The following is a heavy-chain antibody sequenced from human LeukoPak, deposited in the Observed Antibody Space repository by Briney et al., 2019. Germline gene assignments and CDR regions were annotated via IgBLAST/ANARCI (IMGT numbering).Heavy chain of an antibody. CDR1: GFTFSSYW. V-gene: IGHV3-74*01. J-gene: IGHJ4*02. Sequence: PGGSLRLSCAASGFTFSSYWMHWVRQAPGKGLVWVSRINSDGSSTTYADSVKGRLTISRDNAKNTLYLQMNSLRAEDTAVYYCARVEPVRLLVDYWGQGTLVTVSS. D-gene: IGHD2/OR15-2a*01. CDR3: ARVEPVRLLVDY. CDR2: INSDGSST.